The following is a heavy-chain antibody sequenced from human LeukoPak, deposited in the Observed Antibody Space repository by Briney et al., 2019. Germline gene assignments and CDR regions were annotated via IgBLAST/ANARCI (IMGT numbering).Heavy chain of an antibody. CDR1: GGSFSGYY. V-gene: IGHV4-34*01. D-gene: IGHD3-22*01. CDR3: ARGRAYYYDSSGYLAY. Sequence: SETLSLTCAVYGGSFSGYYWSWIRQPPGKGLQWIGEINHSGSTNYNPSLKSRVTISVDTSKNQFSLKLSSVTAADTAVYYCARGRAYYYDSSGYLAYWGQGTLVTVSS. J-gene: IGHJ4*02. CDR2: INHSGST.